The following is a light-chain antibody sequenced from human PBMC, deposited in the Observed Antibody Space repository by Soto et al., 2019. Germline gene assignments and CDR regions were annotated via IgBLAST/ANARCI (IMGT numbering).Light chain of an antibody. V-gene: IGKV1-5*01. CDR2: DAY. J-gene: IGKJ1*01. Sequence: DIQMTQSPSTLSASVGDRVTITCRASQSISSWLAWYQQKPGKAPKLLIYDAYTLESGVPSRFSGSRSGTEFTLTISSLQPDDFATYYCQQYNSYSWTFGHGSKVDIK. CDR1: QSISSW. CDR3: QQYNSYSWT.